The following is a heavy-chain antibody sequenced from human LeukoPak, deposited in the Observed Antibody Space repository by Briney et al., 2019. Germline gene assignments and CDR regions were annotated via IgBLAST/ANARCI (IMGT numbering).Heavy chain of an antibody. CDR1: GFNFSSYS. CDR3: ARTMAGRNFDY. Sequence: PGGSLRLSCAASGFNFSSYSMNWVRQAPGKGLVWVSRINSDGSSTSYADSVKGRFTISRDNAKNTLHLQMNSLRAEDTAVYCCARTMAGRNFDYWGQGTLVTVSS. V-gene: IGHV3-74*01. CDR2: INSDGSST. D-gene: IGHD4/OR15-4a*01. J-gene: IGHJ4*02.